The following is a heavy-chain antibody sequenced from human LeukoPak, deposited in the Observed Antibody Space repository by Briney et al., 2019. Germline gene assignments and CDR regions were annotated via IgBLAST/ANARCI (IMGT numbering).Heavy chain of an antibody. CDR3: ASLYCSSTTCYYNWFDP. V-gene: IGHV1-8*01. CDR1: GYTFTSYD. J-gene: IGHJ5*02. Sequence: ASVKDSCKASGYTFTSYDINWVRQAAGQGLEWMGWMNPNSGNTGYAQKFQGRVTMTRNTSISTAYMELSSLRSEDTAVYYCASLYCSSTTCYYNWFDPWGQGTLVTVSS. CDR2: MNPNSGNT. D-gene: IGHD2-2*01.